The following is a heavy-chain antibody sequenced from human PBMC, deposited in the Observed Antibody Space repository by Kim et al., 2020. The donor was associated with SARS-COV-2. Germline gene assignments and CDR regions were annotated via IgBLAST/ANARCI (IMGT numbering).Heavy chain of an antibody. D-gene: IGHD6-13*01. V-gene: IGHV4-59*01. CDR3: AREKRIAAAGTRWFDP. Sequence: SLKSRGTISVDTSKNQFSLKLSSVTAADTAVYYCAREKRIAAAGTRWFDPWGQGTLVTVSS. J-gene: IGHJ5*02.